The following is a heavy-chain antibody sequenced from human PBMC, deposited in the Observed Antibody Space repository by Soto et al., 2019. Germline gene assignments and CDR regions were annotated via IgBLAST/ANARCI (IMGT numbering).Heavy chain of an antibody. CDR1: GYSFTSYG. D-gene: IGHD2-15*01. CDR2: ISAYNGNT. CDR3: ARNVVVAASSGWFDP. J-gene: IGHJ5*02. V-gene: IGHV1-18*01. Sequence: ASVKGSCKASGYSFTSYGISWVRQAPGQGLEWMGWISAYNGNTNYAQKLQGRVTMTTDTSTSTAYMELRSLRSDDTAVYYCARNVVVAASSGWFDPWGQGTLVTVSS.